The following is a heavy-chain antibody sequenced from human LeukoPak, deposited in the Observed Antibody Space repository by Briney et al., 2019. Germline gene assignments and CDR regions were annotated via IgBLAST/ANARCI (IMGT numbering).Heavy chain of an antibody. CDR3: ERDFGGY. D-gene: IGHD3-16*01. CDR1: GFTFSSYG. V-gene: IGHV3-7*03. CDR2: IKGDGSEK. Sequence: PGGSLRLSCAASGFTFSSYGTHWVRQAPGKGLEWVANIKGDGSEKWYVDSVKGRFTISRDNAKNSLYLQMNFLRAEDTAVYYCERDFGGYWGQGTLVTVSS. J-gene: IGHJ4*02.